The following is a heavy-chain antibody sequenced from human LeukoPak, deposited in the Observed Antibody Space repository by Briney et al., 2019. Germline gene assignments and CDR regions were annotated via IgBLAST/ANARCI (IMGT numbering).Heavy chain of an antibody. CDR2: ISSNSGST. V-gene: IGHV3-23*01. CDR3: ARGPGIAAAVPDAFDI. Sequence: GGFLRLSCAASGFTFSSYGMSWVRQAPGKGLEWVSAISSNSGSTYYADSVKGRFTISRDNAKNTLYLQMNSLRAEDTAVYYCARGPGIAAAVPDAFDIWGQGTMVTVSS. D-gene: IGHD6-13*01. J-gene: IGHJ3*02. CDR1: GFTFSSYG.